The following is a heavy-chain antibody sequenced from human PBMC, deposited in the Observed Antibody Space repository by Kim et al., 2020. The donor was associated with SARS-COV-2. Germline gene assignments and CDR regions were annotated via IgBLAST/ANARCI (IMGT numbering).Heavy chain of an antibody. J-gene: IGHJ5*02. D-gene: IGHD5-12*01. Sequence: STPTLKSRVTISVATSNNHFSLRLSSVTAAATAVYYCARLRSGVGWFDPWGQGTLVTVSS. V-gene: IGHV4-39*02. CDR3: ARLRSGVGWFDP.